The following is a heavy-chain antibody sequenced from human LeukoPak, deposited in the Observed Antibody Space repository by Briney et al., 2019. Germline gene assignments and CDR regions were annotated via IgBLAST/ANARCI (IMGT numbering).Heavy chain of an antibody. V-gene: IGHV1-18*01. CDR1: GGTFSSYA. J-gene: IGHJ2*01. D-gene: IGHD6-19*01. CDR2: ISAYNGNT. Sequence: ASVKVSCKASGGTFSSYAISWVRQAPGQGLEWMGWISAYNGNTNYAQKLQGRVTMTTDTSTSTAYMELRSLRSDDTAVYYCARDRQWLAHWYFDLWGRGTLVTVSS. CDR3: ARDRQWLAHWYFDL.